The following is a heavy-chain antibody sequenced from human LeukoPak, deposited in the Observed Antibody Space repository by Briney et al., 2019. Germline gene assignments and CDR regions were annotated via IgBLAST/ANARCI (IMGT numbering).Heavy chain of an antibody. CDR3: ARRYCSSTSCYEYFDY. CDR2: IYPGDSDT. D-gene: IGHD2-2*01. CDR1: GYSFTSYW. V-gene: IGHV5-51*01. J-gene: IGHJ4*02. Sequence: GESLKIPCKGSGYSFTSYWIGWVRQMPGKGLEWMGIIYPGDSDTRYSPSFQGQVTISADKSISTAYLQWSSLKASDTAMYYCARRYCSSTSCYEYFDYWGQGTLVTVSS.